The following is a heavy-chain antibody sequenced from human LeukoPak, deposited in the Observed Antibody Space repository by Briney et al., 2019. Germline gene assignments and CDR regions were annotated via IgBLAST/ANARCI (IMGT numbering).Heavy chain of an antibody. V-gene: IGHV3-48*01. CDR2: ISSSSSTI. CDR3: ARDRNGGNLDY. Sequence: GGSLRLSCAASGFTVSSNYMNWVRQAPGKGLEWVSYISSSSSTIYYADSVKGRFTISRDNAKNSLYLQMNSLRAEDTAAYYCARDRNGGNLDYWGQGTLVTVSS. D-gene: IGHD4-23*01. J-gene: IGHJ4*02. CDR1: GFTVSSNY.